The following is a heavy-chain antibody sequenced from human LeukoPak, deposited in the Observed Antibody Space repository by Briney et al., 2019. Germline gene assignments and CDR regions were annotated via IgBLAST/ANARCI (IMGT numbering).Heavy chain of an antibody. V-gene: IGHV3-43D*03. J-gene: IGHJ4*02. CDR3: AKPAHRYCSGGSCYLIY. Sequence: PGGSLRLSCAASGFTFDDYAMHWVRHAPGKGLEWVSLISWDGGSTYYADSVKGRFTISRDNSKNSLYLQMNSLRAEDTALYYCAKPAHRYCSGGSCYLIYWGQGTLVTVSS. D-gene: IGHD2-15*01. CDR1: GFTFDDYA. CDR2: ISWDGGST.